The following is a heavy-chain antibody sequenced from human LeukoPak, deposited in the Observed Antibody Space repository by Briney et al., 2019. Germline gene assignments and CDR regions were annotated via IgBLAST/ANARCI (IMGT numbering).Heavy chain of an antibody. Sequence: SETLSLTCAVYGGSFSGYYWSWIRQPPGKGLEWIGEINHSGSTHYNPSLKSRVTISVDTSKNQFSLKLSSVTAADTAVYHCARGRRYYGSGSYYFDYWGQGTLVTVSS. V-gene: IGHV4-34*01. CDR2: INHSGST. CDR1: GGSFSGYY. D-gene: IGHD3-10*01. J-gene: IGHJ4*02. CDR3: ARGRRYYGSGSYYFDY.